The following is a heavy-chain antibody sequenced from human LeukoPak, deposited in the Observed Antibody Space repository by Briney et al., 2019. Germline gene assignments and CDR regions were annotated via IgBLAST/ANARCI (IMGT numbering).Heavy chain of an antibody. CDR1: GGSISSYY. CDR3: ARQYCTNGVCYRLWGY. Sequence: PSETLSLTCTVSGGSISSYYWSWIRQPPGKGLEWIAYIYYSGSTNYNPSLKSRVTISVDTSKNQFSLKLSSVTAADTAVYYCARQYCTNGVCYRLWGYWGQGTLVTVSS. D-gene: IGHD2-8*01. V-gene: IGHV4-59*08. CDR2: IYYSGST. J-gene: IGHJ4*02.